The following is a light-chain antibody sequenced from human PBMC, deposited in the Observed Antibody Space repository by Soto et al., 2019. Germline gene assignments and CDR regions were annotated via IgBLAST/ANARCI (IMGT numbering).Light chain of an antibody. CDR3: AAWDDSLNGPL. Sequence: QSVLTQPPSVSGTPGQRVTISCSGSSSNIGSNTVSWYQQLPGASPRLLMFNNDQRPSGVPDRFSGSNSGTSASLAISGLQSEDEADYYCAAWDDSLNGPLFGGGTKVTVL. CDR2: NND. V-gene: IGLV1-44*01. J-gene: IGLJ2*01. CDR1: SSNIGSNT.